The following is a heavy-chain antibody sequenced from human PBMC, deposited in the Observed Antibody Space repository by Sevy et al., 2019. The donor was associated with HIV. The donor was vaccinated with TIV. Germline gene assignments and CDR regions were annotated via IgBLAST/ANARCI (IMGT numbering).Heavy chain of an antibody. Sequence: SETLSLTCTVSGGSISSSSYYWGWIRQPPGKGLEWIGSIYYSGSTYYNPSLKSRVPISVDTSKNQFSRRLSSVTAADTAVYYCARTPEYSSTWDPFDYWGQGTLVTVSS. CDR2: IYYSGST. CDR1: GGSISSSSYY. D-gene: IGHD6-6*01. V-gene: IGHV4-39*01. CDR3: ARTPEYSSTWDPFDY. J-gene: IGHJ4*02.